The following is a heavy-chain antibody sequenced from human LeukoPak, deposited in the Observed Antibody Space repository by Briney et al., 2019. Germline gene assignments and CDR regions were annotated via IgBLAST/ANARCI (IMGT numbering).Heavy chain of an antibody. CDR1: GYTFTDYY. J-gene: IGHJ4*02. CDR2: INPNDGDT. D-gene: IGHD2-2*01. CDR3: ARANFLYCSSSTCLFDY. Sequence: ASVKVSCKASGYTFTDYYMHWVQQAPGQGFEWMGWINPNDGDTNYAQKFQGRVTMTRDTSISTAHMEVSRLRSDDTAVYYCARANFLYCSSSTCLFDYWGQGTLVTVSS. V-gene: IGHV1-2*02.